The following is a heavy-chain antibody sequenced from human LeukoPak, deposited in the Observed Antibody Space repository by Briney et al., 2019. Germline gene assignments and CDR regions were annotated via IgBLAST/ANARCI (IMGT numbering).Heavy chain of an antibody. CDR2: ISRSGDSI. CDR1: GFAFNSLA. V-gene: IGHV3-23*01. CDR3: AQDLGPTWFDP. Sequence: GGSLRLSCAASGFAFNSLAMSRVRQAPGKGLEWVSVISRSGDSIYYADSVKGRFTISRDNSKNALSLQMNSLRAEDTAVYYCAQDLGPTWFDPWGQGTLVTVSS. J-gene: IGHJ5*02. D-gene: IGHD7-27*01.